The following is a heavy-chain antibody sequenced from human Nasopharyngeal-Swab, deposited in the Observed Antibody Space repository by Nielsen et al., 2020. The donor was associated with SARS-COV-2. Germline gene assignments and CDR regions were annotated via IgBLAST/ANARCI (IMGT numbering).Heavy chain of an antibody. D-gene: IGHD3-22*01. J-gene: IGHJ3*02. CDR1: GFSLSTSGMC. CDR3: ARTQGYYYDSNDAFDI. CDR2: MDWDDDK. Sequence: SGPTLVKPTQTLTLTCTFSGFSLSTSGMCVSWIRQPPGKALEWLALMDWDDDKYYSTSLKTRLTISKDTSKNQVVLTMTNMDPVDTATYYCARTQGYYYDSNDAFDIWGQGTMVTVSS. V-gene: IGHV2-70*01.